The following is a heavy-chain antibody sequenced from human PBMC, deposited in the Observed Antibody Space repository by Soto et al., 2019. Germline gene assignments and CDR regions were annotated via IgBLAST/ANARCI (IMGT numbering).Heavy chain of an antibody. D-gene: IGHD3-3*01. Sequence: AGGSLRLSCAASGLTFDNYAMHWVRQAPGKGLEWVSGISWNSGNIGYADSVKGRFTIARDNAKTSLYLEMNSLRAEDTALYYCAKSLKIFGLATTRSGPLDSWGQGALVTVSS. J-gene: IGHJ4*02. CDR2: ISWNSGNI. V-gene: IGHV3-9*01. CDR3: AKSLKIFGLATTRSGPLDS. CDR1: GLTFDNYA.